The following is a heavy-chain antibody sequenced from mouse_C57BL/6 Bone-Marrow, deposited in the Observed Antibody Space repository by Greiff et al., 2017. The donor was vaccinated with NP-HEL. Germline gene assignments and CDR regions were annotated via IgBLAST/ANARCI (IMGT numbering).Heavy chain of an antibody. CDR3: ARGLRQDSSYCFDY. D-gene: IGHD2-4*01. CDR1: GYSITSGYY. V-gene: IGHV3-6*01. Sequence: DVPLQESGPGLVKPSQSLSLTCSVTGYSITSGYYWYWIRQFPGNTLEWMGNISYDGSNNYNPSLKNRISLTRDTTKNQFFLKLNSVTTEDAATYYCARGLRQDSSYCFDYWGQGTTLTVSS. CDR2: ISYDGSN. J-gene: IGHJ2*01.